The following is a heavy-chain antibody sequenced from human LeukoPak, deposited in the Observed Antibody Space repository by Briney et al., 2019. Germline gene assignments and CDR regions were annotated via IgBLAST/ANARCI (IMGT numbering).Heavy chain of an antibody. V-gene: IGHV1-69*01. CDR2: IIPIFGTA. CDR1: GGTFSSYA. Sequence: GASVKVSCKASGGTFSSYAISWVRQAPGQGLEWMGGIIPIFGTANYAQKFQGRVTITADESTSTAYMELSSLRSEDTAVYYCASPIYYGSGGFGYWGQGTLVTVSS. D-gene: IGHD3-10*01. J-gene: IGHJ4*02. CDR3: ASPIYYGSGGFGY.